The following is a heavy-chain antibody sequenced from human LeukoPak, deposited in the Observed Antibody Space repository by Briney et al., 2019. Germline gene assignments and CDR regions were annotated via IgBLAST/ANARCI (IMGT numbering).Heavy chain of an antibody. J-gene: IGHJ4*02. Sequence: PGGSLRLSCAASGFTFSSYWIHWVRQVPGKGLVWVSHINSDGSSATYADSVKGRLTISRDNAKNTVYLQMNSLRAEDTAVYYCARGGVGCFDNWGQGALVTVSS. D-gene: IGHD6-19*01. V-gene: IGHV3-74*01. CDR1: GFTFSSYW. CDR3: ARGGVGCFDN. CDR2: INSDGSSA.